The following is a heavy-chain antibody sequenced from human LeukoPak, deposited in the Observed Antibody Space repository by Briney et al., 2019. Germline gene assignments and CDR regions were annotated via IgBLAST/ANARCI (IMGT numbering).Heavy chain of an antibody. CDR2: INPNRGGT. Sequence: AAVNVSCKASGYTFTRYYMHWVRPAPAQGLEWMGWINPNRGGTNYAQKFQGSVTRTRDTFISTAYMDLSRLRSDDTAVYYCESDRTRTGYSSGWYHDYWGQGTLVTVSS. CDR1: GYTFTRYY. D-gene: IGHD6-19*01. CDR3: ESDRTRTGYSSGWYHDY. J-gene: IGHJ4*02. V-gene: IGHV1-2*02.